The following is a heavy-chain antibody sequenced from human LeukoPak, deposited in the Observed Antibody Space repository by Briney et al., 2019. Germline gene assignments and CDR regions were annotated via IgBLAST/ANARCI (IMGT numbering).Heavy chain of an antibody. CDR3: ARVFSNLVGATSDY. J-gene: IGHJ4*02. CDR1: GFTFSSYS. D-gene: IGHD1-26*01. Sequence: GGSLGLSCAASGFTFSSYSMNWVRQAPGKGLEWVSYISSSSSTIYYADSVKGRFTISRDNAKNSLYLQMNSLRAEDTAVYYCARVFSNLVGATSDYWGQGTLVTVSS. CDR2: ISSSSSTI. V-gene: IGHV3-48*04.